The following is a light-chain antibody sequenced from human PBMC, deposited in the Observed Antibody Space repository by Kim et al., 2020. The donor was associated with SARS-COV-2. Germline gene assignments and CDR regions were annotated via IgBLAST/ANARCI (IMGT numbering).Light chain of an antibody. CDR2: EVS. J-gene: IGLJ1*01. CDR1: SSDVGSYNL. Sequence: GQSITISCTGTSSDVGSYNLVSWYKQHPGKAPKLVIYEVSKRPSGVSNRFSGSKSGNTASLTISGLQAEDEADYYCCSYAGSSTYVFGTGTKVTVL. V-gene: IGLV2-23*02. CDR3: CSYAGSSTYV.